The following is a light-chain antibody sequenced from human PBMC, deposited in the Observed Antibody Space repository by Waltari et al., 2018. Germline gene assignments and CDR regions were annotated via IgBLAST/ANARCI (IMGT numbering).Light chain of an antibody. CDR1: QTIASSY. CDR3: QQSHSSPLT. J-gene: IGKJ4*01. V-gene: IGKV3-20*01. Sequence: EIVLTQSPGTLSLSPGERATLSCRASQTIASSYLTWYQQKPGQAPRPLIYGTSSRATGIPDSVSGSGSGTDFTLTISRLEPEDFAVYYCQQSHSSPLTFGGGTNVEIK. CDR2: GTS.